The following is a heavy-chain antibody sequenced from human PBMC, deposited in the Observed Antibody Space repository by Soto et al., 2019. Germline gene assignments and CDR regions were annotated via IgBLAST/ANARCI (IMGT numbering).Heavy chain of an antibody. CDR1: GFTFRDYG. CDR2: ISHHGLKE. D-gene: IGHD1-26*01. V-gene: IGHV3-30*18. J-gene: IGHJ4*02. Sequence: QVQLVASGGGVVRPGRSLRLSCVASGFTFRDYGMHWVRQAPGKGLEWVAGISHHGLKEHYADSVKGRFTISRDNSKKTVYLQLNSLRGDDTAVYYSAKDWVGGSNKYYFEYWGQGTLVTVSS. CDR3: AKDWVGGSNKYYFEY.